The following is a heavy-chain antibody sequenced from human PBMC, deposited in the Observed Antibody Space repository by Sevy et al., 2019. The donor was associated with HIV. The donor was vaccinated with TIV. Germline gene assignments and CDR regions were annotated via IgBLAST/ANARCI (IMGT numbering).Heavy chain of an antibody. CDR3: SETGLGCGAGLCWFEP. CDR2: IYNSGGT. Sequence: SETLSLTCTVSGGSISSTTYYWGWVRQTPGKGLEWIGTIYNSGGTYYNPSLKSRVTISIDTSKNQFFLRLTSVTAAGPAFYYWSETGLGCGAGLCWFEPWGQGTLVTVSS. J-gene: IGHJ5*02. CDR1: GGSISSTTYY. V-gene: IGHV4-39*01. D-gene: IGHD6-19*01.